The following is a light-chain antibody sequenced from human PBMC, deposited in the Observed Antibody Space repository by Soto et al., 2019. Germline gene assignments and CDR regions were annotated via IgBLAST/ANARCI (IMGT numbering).Light chain of an antibody. J-gene: IGKJ2*01. CDR3: QQYGTSPPIT. Sequence: EVVFTQSPDTLYLSPGERATLSCRASERVSSSYFAWYQQKAGQAPRLLIYAASRRAAGIPDRFSGGGSETDLTLTISRLEPEDFAVYDCQQYGTSPPITFGQGTKVDI. V-gene: IGKV3-20*01. CDR2: AAS. CDR1: ERVSSSY.